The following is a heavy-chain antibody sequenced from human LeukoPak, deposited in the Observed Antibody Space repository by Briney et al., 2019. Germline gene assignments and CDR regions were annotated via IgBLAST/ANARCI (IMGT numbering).Heavy chain of an antibody. CDR3: ARGVDL. Sequence: SETLSLTCGVSSGSLSGYYWRWVRHPPGGGLEWLGEITHSGSANYNPSPESRVTISGDTSKKQCSLNLKSVTAADTGVYYCARGVDLWGRGTPVTVSS. CDR1: SGSLSGYY. V-gene: IGHV4-34*01. CDR2: ITHSGSA. J-gene: IGHJ2*01.